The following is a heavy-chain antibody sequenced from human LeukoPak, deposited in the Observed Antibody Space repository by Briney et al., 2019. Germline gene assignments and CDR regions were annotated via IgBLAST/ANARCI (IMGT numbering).Heavy chain of an antibody. V-gene: IGHV3-48*03. D-gene: IGHD6-19*01. CDR3: ARVDYGSGCDS. Sequence: GGSLRLSCAASGFTFSSYEMNWVRQAPGKGLEWVSYISSSGSTIYYADSVKGRFTISRDNAKNSLYLQMNSLRAEDMAVYYCARVDYGSGCDSWGQGTLVTVSS. CDR1: GFTFSSYE. J-gene: IGHJ4*02. CDR2: ISSSGSTI.